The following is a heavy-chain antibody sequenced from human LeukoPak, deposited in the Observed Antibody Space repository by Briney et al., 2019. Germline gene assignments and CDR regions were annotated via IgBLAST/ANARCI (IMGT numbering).Heavy chain of an antibody. D-gene: IGHD6-6*01. CDR1: GYSISSGYY. Sequence: PSETPSLTCTVSGYSISSGYYWSWIRQAAGKGPEWIGRIYTTGTADYNPSLKGRVFLSVDTSMNQFSLKVTSVTAADTAVYYCARDHSSSSWMDAFEIWGPGMKVIVSS. CDR2: IYTTGTA. CDR3: ARDHSSSSWMDAFEI. J-gene: IGHJ3*02. V-gene: IGHV4-4*07.